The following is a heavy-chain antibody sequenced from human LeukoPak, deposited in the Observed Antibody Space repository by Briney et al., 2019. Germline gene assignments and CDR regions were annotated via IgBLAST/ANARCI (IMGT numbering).Heavy chain of an antibody. CDR3: ARIRRFPNWFDP. CDR1: GFTVSSNY. Sequence: RGSLRLSCAASGFTVSSNYMSWVRLAPGKGLEWASVIYSGGSTYYADSVKGRFTITRDNSKNTLYLQMNSLRAEDTAVYYCARIRRFPNWFDPWGQGTLVTVSS. D-gene: IGHD2-21*01. V-gene: IGHV3-66*01. CDR2: IYSGGST. J-gene: IGHJ5*02.